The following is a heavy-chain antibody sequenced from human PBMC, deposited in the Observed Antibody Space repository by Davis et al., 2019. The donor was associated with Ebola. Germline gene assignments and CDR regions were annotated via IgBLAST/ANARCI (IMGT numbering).Heavy chain of an antibody. CDR2: VSYSGGT. CDR1: GGSISTYY. Sequence: PSETLSLTCTVSGGSISTYYWNWIRQPPGKGLEWIGSVSYSGGTHYNPSLKSRVIISVDTSKNQFSLKLSSVTAADTAVYYCARATVAGTVIDYWGQGTLVTASS. J-gene: IGHJ4*02. CDR3: ARATVAGTVIDY. V-gene: IGHV4-59*01. D-gene: IGHD6-19*01.